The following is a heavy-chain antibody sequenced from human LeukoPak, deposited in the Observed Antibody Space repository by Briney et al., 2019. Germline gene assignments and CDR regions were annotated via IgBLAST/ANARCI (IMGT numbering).Heavy chain of an antibody. CDR2: IYHSGST. D-gene: IGHD4-11*01. V-gene: IGHV4-39*01. CDR3: ARLTTRNRGLIGPRKYYFDY. CDR1: GGSISSSSYY. J-gene: IGHJ4*02. Sequence: PSETLSLTCTVSGGSISSSSYYWGWIRQPPGKGLEWIGEIYHSGSTNYNPSPKSRVTISVDKSKNQFSLKLSSVTAADTAVYFCARLTTRNRGLIGPRKYYFDYWGQGTLVTVSS.